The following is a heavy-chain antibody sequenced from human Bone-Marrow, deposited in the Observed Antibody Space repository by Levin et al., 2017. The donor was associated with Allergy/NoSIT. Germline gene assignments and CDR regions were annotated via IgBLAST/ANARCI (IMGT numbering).Heavy chain of an antibody. CDR2: IYPADSDT. D-gene: IGHD2-2*02. Sequence: GESLKISCQGSGFHFPAYWIAWVRQMPGKGLEWMGIIYPADSDTRYSPSFEGQVTISADRSTSTAYVQWSSLKASDTAMYFCARRVSGYNGMDVWGQGTSVSVSS. CDR3: ARRVSGYNGMDV. V-gene: IGHV5-51*01. CDR1: GFHFPAYW. J-gene: IGHJ6*02.